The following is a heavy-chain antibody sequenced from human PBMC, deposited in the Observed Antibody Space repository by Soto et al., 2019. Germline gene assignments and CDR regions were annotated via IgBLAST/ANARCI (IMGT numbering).Heavy chain of an antibody. J-gene: IGHJ4*02. CDR1: GFTFSSYA. Sequence: GGSLRLSCAASGFTFSSYAMHWVRQAPGKGLEWVAVISYDGSNKYYADSVKGRFTISRDNSKNTLYLQMNSLRAEDTAVYYCARGAIKWELLHFDYWGQGTLVTVSS. D-gene: IGHD1-26*01. CDR3: ARGAIKWELLHFDY. V-gene: IGHV3-30-3*01. CDR2: ISYDGSNK.